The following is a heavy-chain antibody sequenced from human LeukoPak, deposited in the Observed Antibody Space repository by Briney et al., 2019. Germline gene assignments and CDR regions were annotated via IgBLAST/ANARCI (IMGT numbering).Heavy chain of an antibody. Sequence: SETLSLTCAVYGGSFSGYYWSWIRQPPGKGLEWIGEINHSGSTNYNPSLKSRVTISVDTSKNQFSLKLSSVTAADTAVYYCARDLGVVIIGGWFDPWGQGTLVTVSS. J-gene: IGHJ5*02. D-gene: IGHD3-3*01. CDR2: INHSGST. V-gene: IGHV4-34*01. CDR3: ARDLGVVIIGGWFDP. CDR1: GGSFSGYY.